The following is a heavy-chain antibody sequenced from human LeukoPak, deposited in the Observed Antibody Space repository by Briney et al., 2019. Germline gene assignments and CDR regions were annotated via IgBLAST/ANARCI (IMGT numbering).Heavy chain of an antibody. J-gene: IGHJ4*02. CDR3: ARDRSFWFGELLPFDY. Sequence: PGGSLRLSCAASGFTFSNAWMSWVRQPPGKGLEWIGSIYHSGSTYYNPSLKSRVTISVDTSKNQFSLKLSSVTAADTAVYYCARDRSFWFGELLPFDYWGQGTLVTVSS. CDR1: GFTFSNAW. D-gene: IGHD3-10*01. V-gene: IGHV4-38-2*02. CDR2: IYHSGST.